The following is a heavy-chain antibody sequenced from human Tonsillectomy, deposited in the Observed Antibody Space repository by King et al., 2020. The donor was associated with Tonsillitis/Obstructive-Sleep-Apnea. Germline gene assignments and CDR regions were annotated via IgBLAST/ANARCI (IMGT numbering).Heavy chain of an antibody. CDR3: ARISNWGSGYFDY. CDR1: GFTFSSYS. J-gene: IGHJ4*02. D-gene: IGHD7-27*01. V-gene: IGHV3-21*01. CDR2: ISSSSSYI. Sequence: VQLVESGGGLVKPGGSLRLSCAASGFTFSSYSMNWVRQAPGKGLEWVSSISSSSSYIYYADSVKGRFTISRDNAKNSLYLQMNSLRAEDTAVYYRARISNWGSGYFDYWGQGTLVTVSS.